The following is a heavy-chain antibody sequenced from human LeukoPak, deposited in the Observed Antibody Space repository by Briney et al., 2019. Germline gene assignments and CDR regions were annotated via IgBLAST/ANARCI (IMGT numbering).Heavy chain of an antibody. J-gene: IGHJ4*02. CDR3: AKDSSTTVTTKGGPRRPFDY. D-gene: IGHD4-17*01. Sequence: GGSLRLSCAASGFTFSSYVMSWVRQAPGKGLDWVSVISGSGGTTYYADSVKGRFTISRDNSKNTLYLQMNSLRAEDTAIYYCAKDSSTTVTTKGGPRRPFDYWGLGTLVTVSS. CDR1: GFTFSSYV. V-gene: IGHV3-23*01. CDR2: ISGSGGTT.